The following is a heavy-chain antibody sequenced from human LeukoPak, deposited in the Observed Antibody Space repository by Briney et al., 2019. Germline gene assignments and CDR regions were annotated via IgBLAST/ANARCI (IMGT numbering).Heavy chain of an antibody. D-gene: IGHD6-13*01. V-gene: IGHV3-21*01. CDR1: GFTFSSYS. CDR2: ISSSSSYI. CDR3: AKVSGSSSWYLFDP. J-gene: IGHJ5*02. Sequence: AGGSLRLSCAASGFTFSSYSMNWVRQAPGKGLEWVSSISSSSSYIYYADSVKGRFTISRDNAKNSLYLQMNSLRAEDTAVYYCAKVSGSSSWYLFDPWGQGTLVTVSS.